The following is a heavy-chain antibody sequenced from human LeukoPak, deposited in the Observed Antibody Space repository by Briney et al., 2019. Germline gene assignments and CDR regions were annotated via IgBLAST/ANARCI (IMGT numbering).Heavy chain of an antibody. V-gene: IGHV3-74*01. CDR1: GFTFSSYW. Sequence: GSLRLSCAASGFTFSSYWMHWVRQAPGKGLVWVSRINTDGSSTSYADSVKGRFTISRDNAKNTLYLQMNSLRAEDTAVYYCARNFYTGYYMDVWGKGTTVTVSS. D-gene: IGHD2-2*02. J-gene: IGHJ6*03. CDR2: INTDGSST. CDR3: ARNFYTGYYMDV.